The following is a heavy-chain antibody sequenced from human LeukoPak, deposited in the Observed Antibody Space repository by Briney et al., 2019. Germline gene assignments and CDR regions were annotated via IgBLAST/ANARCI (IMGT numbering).Heavy chain of an antibody. CDR3: AKDSSGSYYHSDY. V-gene: IGHV3-23*01. CDR2: ISGSGGST. D-gene: IGHD1-26*01. Sequence: PGGSLRLSCAASGFTFSSYAMGWVRQAPGKGLEWVSAISGSGGSTYYADSVKGRFTISRDNSKNTLYLQMNSLRAEDTAVYYCAKDSSGSYYHSDYWGQGTLVTVSS. CDR1: GFTFSSYA. J-gene: IGHJ4*02.